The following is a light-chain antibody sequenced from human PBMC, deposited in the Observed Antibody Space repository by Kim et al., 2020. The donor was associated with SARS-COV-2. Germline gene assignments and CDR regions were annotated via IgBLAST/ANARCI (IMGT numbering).Light chain of an antibody. CDR1: SSDIGGYNY. Sequence: GQSVTISFTGTSSDIGGYNYVSWYQHHPGKAPKVTIYDVNKRPSGVPDRFSGSKSGNTASLTISGLQAEDEADYYCCSYAGSYTWVFGGGTKVTVL. V-gene: IGLV2-11*01. CDR3: CSYAGSYTWV. CDR2: DVN. J-gene: IGLJ3*02.